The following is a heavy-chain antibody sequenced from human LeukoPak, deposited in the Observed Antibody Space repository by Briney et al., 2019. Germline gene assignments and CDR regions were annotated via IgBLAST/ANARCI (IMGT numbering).Heavy chain of an antibody. Sequence: GSVKVSCKASGYTLTGYYMHWVRQAPGQGLEWMGWINPNSGGTNYAQKFQGRVTMTRDTSINTAYMELSRLESDDSAVYYCAREGAGRNDYWGQGTLVTVSS. CDR2: INPNSGGT. CDR3: AREGAGRNDY. D-gene: IGHD1-1*01. CDR1: GYTLTGYY. J-gene: IGHJ4*02. V-gene: IGHV1-2*02.